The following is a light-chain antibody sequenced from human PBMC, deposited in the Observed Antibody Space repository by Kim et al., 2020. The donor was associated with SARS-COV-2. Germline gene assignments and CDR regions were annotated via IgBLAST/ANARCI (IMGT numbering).Light chain of an antibody. CDR3: QQSYSTPFT. J-gene: IGKJ3*01. CDR2: AAS. V-gene: IGKV1-39*01. CDR1: QSISSY. Sequence: ASVGDRVTITCRPSQSISSYLNWYQQKPGKAPKHLIYAASSLQSGVPSRFSGSGSGADFTLTISSLQPEDFATYYCQQSYSTPFTFGPGTKVDIK.